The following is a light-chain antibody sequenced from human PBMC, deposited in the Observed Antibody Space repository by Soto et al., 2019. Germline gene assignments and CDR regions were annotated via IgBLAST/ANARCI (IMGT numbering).Light chain of an antibody. V-gene: IGKV1-6*01. CDR2: AAS. J-gene: IGKJ1*01. CDR1: QDIRNT. Sequence: IQMTQSPSSLSASVGDRVAISCRASQDIRNTLAWYQQKPGEAPKLLIFAASNLQSGVPSRFSGSGSVTDFTLAITGLQHEDFATYYCLQYYNFSWTFGQGTKVDIK. CDR3: LQYYNFSWT.